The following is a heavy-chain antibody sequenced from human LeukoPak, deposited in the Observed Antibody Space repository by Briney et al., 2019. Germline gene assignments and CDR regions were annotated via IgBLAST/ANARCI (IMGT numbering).Heavy chain of an antibody. CDR2: IYHSGST. J-gene: IGHJ5*02. D-gene: IGHD1-1*01. CDR3: ARDLGPGRGGSDT. CDR1: GGSISSGGYY. V-gene: IGHV4-30-2*01. Sequence: ASETLSLTCTVSGGSISSGGYYWSWIRQPPGKGLEWIGYIYHSGSTYYNPSLKSRVTISVDTSKNQFSLKLSSVTAADTAVYYCARDLGPGRGGSDTWGQGTLVTVSS.